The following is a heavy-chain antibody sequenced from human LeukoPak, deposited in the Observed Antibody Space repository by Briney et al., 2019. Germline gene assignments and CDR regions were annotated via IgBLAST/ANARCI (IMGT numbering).Heavy chain of an antibody. V-gene: IGHV3-23*01. CDR3: AKDRVAIFGVVTTHWFDP. CDR2: ISNSGDNT. Sequence: GGSLRLSCAASGFTFTSYAMNWVRQAPGKGLEWVSGISNSGDNTYYADSVRGRFTISRDNSKKTLYLQMNSLRAEDTAVYYCAKDRVAIFGVVTTHWFDPWGQGPVVTVSS. CDR1: GFTFTSYA. J-gene: IGHJ5*02. D-gene: IGHD3-3*01.